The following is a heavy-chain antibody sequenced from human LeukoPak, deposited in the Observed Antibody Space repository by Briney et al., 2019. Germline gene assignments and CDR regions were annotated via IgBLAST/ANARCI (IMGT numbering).Heavy chain of an antibody. V-gene: IGHV1-2*02. J-gene: IGHJ4*02. Sequence: ASVKVSCKASGYTFTGYYMHWVRQAPGQGLEWMGWINPNSGGTNYAQKFQGRVTMTRDTSISTAYMELSRLRSDDTAVYYCARDPQDSTRLLAYWGQGTLVTVSS. CDR3: ARDPQDSTRLLAY. CDR1: GYTFTGYY. D-gene: IGHD2-2*01. CDR2: INPNSGGT.